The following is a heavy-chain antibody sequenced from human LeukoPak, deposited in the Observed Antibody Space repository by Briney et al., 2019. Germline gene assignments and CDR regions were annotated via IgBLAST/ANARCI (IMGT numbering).Heavy chain of an antibody. Sequence: GGSLRLSCAASGFTVSSNYMSWVRQAPGKGLEWVSVIYSGGSTYYADSVKGRFTISRDNSKNTLYLRMNSLRAEDTAVYYCATHGDYGECDYWGQGTLVTVSS. CDR2: IYSGGST. CDR3: ATHGDYGECDY. V-gene: IGHV3-53*01. J-gene: IGHJ4*02. D-gene: IGHD4-17*01. CDR1: GFTVSSNY.